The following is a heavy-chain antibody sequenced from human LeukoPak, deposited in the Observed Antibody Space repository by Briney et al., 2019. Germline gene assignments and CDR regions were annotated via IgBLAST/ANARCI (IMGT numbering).Heavy chain of an antibody. CDR2: ISGSGGST. CDR3: AKVAPRAVAGNFDY. D-gene: IGHD6-19*01. J-gene: IGHJ4*02. V-gene: IGHV3-23*01. CDR1: GFTFSSYG. Sequence: GGSLRLPCAASGFTFSSYGMSWVRQAPGKGLEWVSAISGSGGSTDYADSVKGRFTISRDNSKNTLYLQMNSLRAEDTAVYYCAKVAPRAVAGNFDYWGQGTLVTVSS.